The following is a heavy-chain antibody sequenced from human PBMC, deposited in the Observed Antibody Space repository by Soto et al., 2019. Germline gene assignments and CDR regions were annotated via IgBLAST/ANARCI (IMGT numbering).Heavy chain of an antibody. CDR2: INPNSGGT. D-gene: IGHD3-3*01. CDR3: ARARARITIFGVVPKGDYYGMDV. J-gene: IGHJ6*02. CDR1: GYTFTGYY. V-gene: IGHV1-2*02. Sequence: ASVKVSCKASGYTFTGYYMHWVRQAPGQGLEWMGWINPNSGGTNYAQKFQGRVTMTRDTSISTAYMELSRLRSDDTAVYYCARARARITIFGVVPKGDYYGMDVWGQGTTVTVYS.